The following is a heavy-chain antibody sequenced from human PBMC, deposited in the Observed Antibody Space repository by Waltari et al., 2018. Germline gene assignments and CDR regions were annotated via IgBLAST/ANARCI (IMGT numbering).Heavy chain of an antibody. Sequence: QVQLQESGPGLVKPSETLSLTCTVSGGPVSSGSYYWSWIRQPPGTGLEWIGYIYYSGSTNYNPSLKSRVTISVDTSKNQFSLKLSSVTAADTAVYYCARESPRYYYDSSGYYPTYYFDYWGQGTLVTVSS. V-gene: IGHV4-61*01. CDR2: IYYSGST. CDR3: ARESPRYYYDSSGYYPTYYFDY. D-gene: IGHD3-22*01. J-gene: IGHJ4*02. CDR1: GGPVSSGSYY.